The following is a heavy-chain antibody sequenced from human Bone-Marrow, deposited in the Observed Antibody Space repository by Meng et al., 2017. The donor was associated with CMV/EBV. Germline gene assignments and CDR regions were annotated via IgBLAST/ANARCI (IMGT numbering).Heavy chain of an antibody. CDR2: VRNDGINK. V-gene: IGHV3-30*02. Sequence: GGSLRLSCAASGFTFSNYEMHWVRQAPGKGLEWVAFVRNDGINKYYRDSVKGRFTISRDKSKNALYLQMKSLRAEDTALYYCAKFLTEAPDEAFDIWGQGTMVTVSS. CDR1: GFTFSNYE. D-gene: IGHD2-21*02. CDR3: AKFLTEAPDEAFDI. J-gene: IGHJ3*02.